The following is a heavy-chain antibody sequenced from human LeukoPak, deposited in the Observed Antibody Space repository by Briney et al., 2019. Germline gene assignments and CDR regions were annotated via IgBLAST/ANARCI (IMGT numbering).Heavy chain of an antibody. CDR2: IYYSGST. CDR3: ARTSRTGEPEYFQH. D-gene: IGHD2-8*02. J-gene: IGHJ1*01. V-gene: IGHV4-30-4*01. Sequence: PSETLSLTCTVSGGSISSGDYYWSWIRQPPGKGLEWIRYIYYSGSTYYNPSLKGRVTISVDTSENQFSLRLSSVTAADTAVYYCARTSRTGEPEYFQHWGQGTLVTVSS. CDR1: GGSISSGDYY.